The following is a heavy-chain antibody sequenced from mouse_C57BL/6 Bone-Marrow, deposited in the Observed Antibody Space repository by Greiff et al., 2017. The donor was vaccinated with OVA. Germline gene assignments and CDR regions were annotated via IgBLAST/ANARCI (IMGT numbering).Heavy chain of an antibody. CDR1: GYTFTNYW. Sequence: QVQLKESGAELVRPGTSVKMSCKASGYTFTNYWIGWAKQRPGHGLEWIGDIYPGGGYTKYNEKFKGKATLTADKSSSTAYMQFSSLTSEDSAIYYLARVYYDYDGGFDYWGQGTTLTVSS. D-gene: IGHD2-4*01. V-gene: IGHV1-63*01. CDR3: ARVYYDYDGGFDY. J-gene: IGHJ2*01. CDR2: IYPGGGYT.